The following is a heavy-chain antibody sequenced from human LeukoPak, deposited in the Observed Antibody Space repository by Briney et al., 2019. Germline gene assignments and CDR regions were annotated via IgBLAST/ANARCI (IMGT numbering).Heavy chain of an antibody. V-gene: IGHV1-69*13. Sequence: GASVKVSCKASGGTFSSYAISWVRQAPGQGLEWMGGIIPIFGTANYAQKFQGRVTITADESTSTAYMELSSLRSEDTAVYYCVRAVWWPGRQPLFDYWGQGTLVTVSS. CDR3: VRAVWWPGRQPLFDY. CDR1: GGTFSSYA. CDR2: IIPIFGTA. D-gene: IGHD4/OR15-4a*01. J-gene: IGHJ4*02.